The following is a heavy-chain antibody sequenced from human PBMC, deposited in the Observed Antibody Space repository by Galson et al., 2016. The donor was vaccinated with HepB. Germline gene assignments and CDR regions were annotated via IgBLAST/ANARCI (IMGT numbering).Heavy chain of an antibody. CDR3: ARDGWLTGRGIRGGLDV. V-gene: IGHV3-33*07. J-gene: IGHJ6*04. D-gene: IGHD5-24*01. CDR2: IWYDGSNK. CDR1: GFTFSSYG. Sequence: SLRLSCAASGFTFSSYGMYWVRQAPGKGLEWVTTIWYDGSNKYYADSVKGRFTISRDNSKNTLYRQMNSLRAEDTAVYYCARDGWLTGRGIRGGLDVWGSGTTVTVSS.